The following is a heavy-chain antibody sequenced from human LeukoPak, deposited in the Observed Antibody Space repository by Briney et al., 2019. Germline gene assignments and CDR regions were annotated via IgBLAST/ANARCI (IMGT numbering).Heavy chain of an antibody. CDR1: GFTFSSYW. CDR3: ASLYDSSGYYIDAFDI. V-gene: IGHV3-7*01. Sequence: GGSLRLSCAASGFTFSSYWMSWVRQAPGKGLEWVANIKQDGSEKYYVDSVKGRFTISRDNAKNSLYLQMNSLRAEDTAVYYCASLYDSSGYYIDAFDIWGQGTMVTVSS. CDR2: IKQDGSEK. D-gene: IGHD3-22*01. J-gene: IGHJ3*02.